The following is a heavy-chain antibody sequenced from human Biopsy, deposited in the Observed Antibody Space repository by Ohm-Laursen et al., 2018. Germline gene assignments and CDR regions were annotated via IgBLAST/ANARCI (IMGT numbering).Heavy chain of an antibody. Sequence: TLSLTCAVSGDSINNYYWSWIRQPAGKGLEWIGRIYTSGSPNYNLSLESRVTMSVDTSKNQFSLNLRSVTVADTAVYYCARGTGRYYVYGAFDIWGQGTVVTVSS. V-gene: IGHV4-4*07. J-gene: IGHJ3*02. D-gene: IGHD1-26*01. CDR2: IYTSGSP. CDR3: ARGTGRYYVYGAFDI. CDR1: GDSINNYY.